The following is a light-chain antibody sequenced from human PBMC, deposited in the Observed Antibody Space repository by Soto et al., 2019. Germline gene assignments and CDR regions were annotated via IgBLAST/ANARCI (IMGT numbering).Light chain of an antibody. CDR1: SGDVDDYNY. V-gene: IGLV2-14*03. CDR2: EIS. CDR3: SSYSTRPAPHVV. Sequence: QSALTQPASVSGSPGQSITISCSGTSGDVDDYNYVSWYQQHPGQVPKLIIYEISYRSSGLSDRFSGSKSGDTASLTISGLQAEDEAHYYCSSYSTRPAPHVVFGGGTKLTVL. J-gene: IGLJ2*01.